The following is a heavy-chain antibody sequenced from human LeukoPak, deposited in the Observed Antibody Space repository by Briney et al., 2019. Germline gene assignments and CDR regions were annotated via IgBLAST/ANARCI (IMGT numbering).Heavy chain of an antibody. J-gene: IGHJ3*02. Sequence: PGGSLRLSCAASGFTFSSYSMNWVRQAPGKGLEWVSYISSRSSTIYYADSVKGRFTVSRDNSKNTLYLQMNSLRAEDTAVYYCAKEYGDYDAFDIWGQGTVVIVSS. D-gene: IGHD4-17*01. CDR2: ISSRSSTI. CDR1: GFTFSSYS. CDR3: AKEYGDYDAFDI. V-gene: IGHV3-48*01.